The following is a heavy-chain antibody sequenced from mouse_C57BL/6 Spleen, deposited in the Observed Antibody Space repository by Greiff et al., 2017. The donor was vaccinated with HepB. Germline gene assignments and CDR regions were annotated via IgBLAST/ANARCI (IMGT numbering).Heavy chain of an antibody. Sequence: QVQLQQPGAELVMPGASVKLSCKASGYTFTSYWMHWVKQRPGQGLEWIGEIDPSDSYTNYNQKFKGKSTLTVDKSSSTAYMQLSSLTSEDSAVYYCARSGLYDYFDYWGQGTTLTVSS. CDR2: IDPSDSYT. CDR3: ARSGLYDYFDY. CDR1: GYTFTSYW. D-gene: IGHD3-1*01. V-gene: IGHV1-69*01. J-gene: IGHJ2*01.